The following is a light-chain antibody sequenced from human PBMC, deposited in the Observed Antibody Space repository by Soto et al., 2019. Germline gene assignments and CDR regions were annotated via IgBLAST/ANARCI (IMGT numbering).Light chain of an antibody. V-gene: IGKV1-39*01. CDR1: QSISNY. Sequence: DIQMTQSPSSLSASVGDRVTITCRASQSISNYLYWYQQKPGKAPKLLIYAAASMQSGVPSRCSGSASETDFALTISSLRPDDSATYYCQQSFSPLWTFGQGTKVEV. CDR2: AAA. J-gene: IGKJ1*01. CDR3: QQSFSPLWT.